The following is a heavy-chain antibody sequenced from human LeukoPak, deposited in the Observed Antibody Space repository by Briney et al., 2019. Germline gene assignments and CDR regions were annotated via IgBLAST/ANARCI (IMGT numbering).Heavy chain of an antibody. D-gene: IGHD3-22*01. CDR3: AREGSVVTPMHYYMDV. V-gene: IGHV1-69*05. J-gene: IGHJ6*03. CDR2: IIPIFGTA. Sequence: SVKVSCKASGGTFSSYAISWVRQAPGQGLEWMGGIIPIFGTANYAQKFQGRDTITTDESTSTAYMELSSLRSEDTAVYYCAREGSVVTPMHYYMDVWGKGTTVTVSS. CDR1: GGTFSSYA.